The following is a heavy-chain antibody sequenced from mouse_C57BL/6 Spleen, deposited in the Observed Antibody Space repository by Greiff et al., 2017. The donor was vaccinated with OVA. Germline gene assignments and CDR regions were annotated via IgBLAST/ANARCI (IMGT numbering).Heavy chain of an antibody. V-gene: IGHV2-2*01. CDR3: ARNYYVGAMDY. D-gene: IGHD1-1*02. Sequence: VKLMESGTGLVQPSQSLSITCTVSGFSLTSYGVHWVRQSPGKGLEWLGVIWSGGSTDYNAAFISRVSISKDNSKSQVFFKMDNLQADDTAICCCARNYYVGAMDYWGQGTSVTVSS. CDR1: GFSLTSYG. J-gene: IGHJ4*01. CDR2: IWSGGST.